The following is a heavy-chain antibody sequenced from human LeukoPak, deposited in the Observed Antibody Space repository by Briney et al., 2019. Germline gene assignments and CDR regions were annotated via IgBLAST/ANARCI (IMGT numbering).Heavy chain of an antibody. CDR2: IKQDGSEK. CDR1: GFTFSSYW. Sequence: PGGSLRLSCAASGFTFSSYWMSWVRQAPGKGLEWVANIKQDGSEKYYVDSVKGRFTISRDNAKNSLYLQMNSLRAEDTAVYYCARGTWTAIANDAFDIWGQGTMVTVSS. J-gene: IGHJ3*02. CDR3: ARGTWTAIANDAFDI. D-gene: IGHD1-1*01. V-gene: IGHV3-7*01.